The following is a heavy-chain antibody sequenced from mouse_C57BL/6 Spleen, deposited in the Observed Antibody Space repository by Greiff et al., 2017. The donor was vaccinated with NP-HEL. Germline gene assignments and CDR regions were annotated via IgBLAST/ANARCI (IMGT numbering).Heavy chain of an antibody. Sequence: DVQLQESGGGLVQPGGSMKLSCVASGFTFSNYWMNWVRQSPEKGLEWVAQIRLKSDNYATHYAESVKGRFTISRDDSKSSVYLQMNNLRAEDTGIYYCTIYYDYDFAYWGQGTLVTVSA. D-gene: IGHD2-4*01. CDR1: GFTFSNYW. CDR3: TIYYDYDFAY. J-gene: IGHJ3*01. V-gene: IGHV6-3*01. CDR2: IRLKSDNYAT.